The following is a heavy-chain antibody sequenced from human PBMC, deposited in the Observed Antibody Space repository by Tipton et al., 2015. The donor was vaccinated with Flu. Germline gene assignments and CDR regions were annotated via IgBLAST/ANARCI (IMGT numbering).Heavy chain of an antibody. D-gene: IGHD3-22*01. V-gene: IGHV4-34*01. CDR3: ASKNYYDVGGWSTTDY. CDR2: INHSGST. J-gene: IGHJ4*02. CDR1: GGSFSGYY. Sequence: TLSLTCAVYGGSFSGYYCSWIRQPPGKGLEWIGEINHSGSTNYNPSLKSRVTISVDTSKNQFSLRLSSVTAADTAVYYCASKNYYDVGGWSTTDYWGQGTLVTVSS.